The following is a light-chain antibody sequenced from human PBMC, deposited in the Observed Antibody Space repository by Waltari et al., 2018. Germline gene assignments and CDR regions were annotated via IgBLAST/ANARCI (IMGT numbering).Light chain of an antibody. Sequence: HSALTQPASVSGSPGQSITIPCTGTSSDVGGFTAVSWYQQHPGKAPKMVIYGCTRWPPGVSNRFSGSKSGNTATLTISGLQSEDEAEYYCCSYTTSNTYVFGTGTKVTVL. CDR2: GCT. J-gene: IGLJ1*01. CDR3: CSYTTSNTYV. CDR1: SSDVGGFTA. V-gene: IGLV2-14*03.